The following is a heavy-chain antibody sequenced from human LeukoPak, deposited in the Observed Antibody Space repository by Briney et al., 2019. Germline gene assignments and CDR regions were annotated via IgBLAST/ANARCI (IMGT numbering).Heavy chain of an antibody. CDR1: GYTLTELS. CDR3: ATGSRSITMVRGVTPWFDP. D-gene: IGHD3-10*01. V-gene: IGHV1-24*01. Sequence: ASVKVSCKVSGYTLTELSMHWVRQAPGKGLEWMGGFDPEDGETIYAQQFQGRVTMPEDTSTDTAYMELSSLRSEDTAVYYCATGSRSITMVRGVTPWFDPWGQGTLVTVCS. J-gene: IGHJ5*02. CDR2: FDPEDGET.